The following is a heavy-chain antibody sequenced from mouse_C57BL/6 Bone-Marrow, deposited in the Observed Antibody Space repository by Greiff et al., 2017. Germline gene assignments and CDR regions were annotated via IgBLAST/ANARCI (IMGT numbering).Heavy chain of an antibody. D-gene: IGHD2-4*01. V-gene: IGHV1-42*01. J-gene: IGHJ2*01. CDR3: AIEAIYYDYDD. CDR1: GYSFTGYY. Sequence: VQLKQSGPELVKPGASVKISCKASGYSFTGYYMNWVKQSPEKSLEWIGEINPSTGGTTYNQKFKAKATLTVDKSSSTAYMQLKSLTSEDSAVYYCAIEAIYYDYDDWGQGTTLTVSS. CDR2: INPSTGGT.